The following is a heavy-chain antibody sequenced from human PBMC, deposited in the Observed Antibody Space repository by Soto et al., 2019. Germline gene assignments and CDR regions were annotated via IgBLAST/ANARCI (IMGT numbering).Heavy chain of an antibody. CDR2: IYSGGST. Sequence: GGSLRLSCASSGFNVSSNYMSWVRQAPGRGLEWLSVIYSGGSTYYAESVKGRFTISRGNSKNTLNLQMNALRVEDTAVYYCARGPHVGISTSWGQGTLVTSPQ. D-gene: IGHD2-2*01. CDR3: ARGPHVGISTS. J-gene: IGHJ4*02. V-gene: IGHV3-53*01. CDR1: GFNVSSNY.